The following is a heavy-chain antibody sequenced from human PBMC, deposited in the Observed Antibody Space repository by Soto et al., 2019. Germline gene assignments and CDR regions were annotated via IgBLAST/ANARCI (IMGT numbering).Heavy chain of an antibody. CDR3: ASTWSGYYYFDS. V-gene: IGHV3-30*03. J-gene: IGHJ4*02. CDR1: GFTFINYG. Sequence: GGSLRLSCASSGFTFINYGMHWVRQAPGKGLEWVAVISYDGNNRYYGDSVKGRFTISRDNSKNTVYLQMNSLRVEDTAVYYCASTWSGYYYFDSWGQGTLVTVSS. D-gene: IGHD3-3*01. CDR2: ISYDGNNR.